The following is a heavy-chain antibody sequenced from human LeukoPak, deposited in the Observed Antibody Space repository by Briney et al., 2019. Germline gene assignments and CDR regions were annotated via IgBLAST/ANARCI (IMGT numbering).Heavy chain of an antibody. CDR2: ISGSGGST. CDR1: GFTFSSYA. D-gene: IGHD4-23*01. J-gene: IGHJ4*02. CDR3: AKVDGGNSEGGSYFDY. V-gene: IGHV3-23*01. Sequence: GGSLRLSCAASGFTFSSYAMSWVRQAPGKGLEWVSAISGSGGSTHYADSVKGRFTISRDNSKNTLYLQMNSLRAEDTAVYYCAKVDGGNSEGGSYFDYWGQGTLVTVSS.